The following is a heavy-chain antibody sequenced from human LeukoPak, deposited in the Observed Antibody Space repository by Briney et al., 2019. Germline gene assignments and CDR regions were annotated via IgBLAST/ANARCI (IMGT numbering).Heavy chain of an antibody. CDR1: GFTFSSYS. CDR2: ISSSSSYI. CDR3: AREPIVVVRYFDY. Sequence: GGSLRLSCAASGFTFSSYSMNWVRQAPGKGLEWVSSISSSSSYIYYADSVKGRFTISRDNAKNSLYLQMNSLRAEDTAVYYCAREPIVVVRYFDYWGQGTLVTVSS. V-gene: IGHV3-21*01. D-gene: IGHD3-22*01. J-gene: IGHJ4*02.